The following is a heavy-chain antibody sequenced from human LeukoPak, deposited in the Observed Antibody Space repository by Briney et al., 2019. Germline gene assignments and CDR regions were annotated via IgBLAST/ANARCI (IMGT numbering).Heavy chain of an antibody. CDR1: GFTFSDYM. CDR3: ARLNYGGNSAALDS. J-gene: IGHJ4*02. CDR2: ISSSSDYT. D-gene: IGHD4-23*01. Sequence: GGSLRLSCAVSGFTFSDYMMYWVRQAPGKGLEWVSAISSSSDYTSYADSMKGRFTISRDNTKNSLFLQMNSLRVEDTAVYYCARLNYGGNSAALDSWGQGTLVSVSS. V-gene: IGHV3-21*01.